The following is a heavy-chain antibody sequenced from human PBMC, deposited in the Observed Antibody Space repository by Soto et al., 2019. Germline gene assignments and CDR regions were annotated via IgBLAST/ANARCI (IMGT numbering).Heavy chain of an antibody. CDR2: IKSKNDGRTT. CDR3: RNGSGPWAGSGMNV. CDR1: AFTSSNAW. D-gene: IGHD3-10*01. Sequence: EVQLVESGGGLVKPGGSLRLSCAASAFTSSNAWMTWVRQAPGKGLEWIGRIKSKNDGRTTDYAAPVKGRFVISRDDSKHTLYLQMNSLKTDDAAVYYCRNGSGPWAGSGMNVWGQGTTVIVSS. V-gene: IGHV3-15*01. J-gene: IGHJ6*02.